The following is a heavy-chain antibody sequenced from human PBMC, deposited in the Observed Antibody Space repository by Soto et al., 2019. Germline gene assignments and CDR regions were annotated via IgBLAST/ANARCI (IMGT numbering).Heavy chain of an antibody. CDR2: ISGSGGST. D-gene: IGHD5-12*01. V-gene: IGHV3-23*01. J-gene: IGHJ4*02. Sequence: GGSLRLSFVASGFTFSIYAMSWVRQAPGKGLEWVSAISGSGGSTYYADSVKGRFTISRDNSKNTLYLQMNSLRAEDTAVYYCAKEHRIVATGEEFDYWGQGTLVTVAS. CDR3: AKEHRIVATGEEFDY. CDR1: GFTFSIYA.